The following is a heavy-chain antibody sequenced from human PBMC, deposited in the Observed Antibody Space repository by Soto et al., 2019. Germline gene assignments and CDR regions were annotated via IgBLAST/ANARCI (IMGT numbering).Heavy chain of an antibody. V-gene: IGHV1-69*13. Sequence: SVKVSCKASGGTFSSYAISWVRQAPGQGLEWMGGIIPIFGTANYAQKFQGRVTITADESTSTAYMELSSLRSEDTAVYYCARGETQARFLEWLSYFDYWGQGTLVTVSS. CDR2: IIPIFGTA. D-gene: IGHD3-3*01. CDR3: ARGETQARFLEWLSYFDY. CDR1: GGTFSSYA. J-gene: IGHJ4*02.